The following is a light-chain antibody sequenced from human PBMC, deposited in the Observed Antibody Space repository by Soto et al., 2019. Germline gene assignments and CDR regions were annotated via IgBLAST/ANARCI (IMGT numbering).Light chain of an antibody. CDR3: QQRSNWPPIT. J-gene: IGKJ5*01. V-gene: IGKV1-5*03. CDR1: QSISSW. CDR2: KAS. Sequence: DIQMTQSPSTLSASVGDRVTITCRASQSISSWLAWYQQKPGKAPKLLIYKASSLESGVPSRFSGSGSGTEFTLTISSLQPDDFAVYYCQQRSNWPPITFGQGTRLEI.